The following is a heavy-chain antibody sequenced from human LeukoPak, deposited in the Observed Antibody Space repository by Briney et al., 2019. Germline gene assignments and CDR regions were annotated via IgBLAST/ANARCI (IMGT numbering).Heavy chain of an antibody. J-gene: IGHJ6*02. CDR1: GFTFTSSA. D-gene: IGHD3-22*01. CDR2: ISASGGTT. Sequence: PGGSLRLYCAASGFTFTSSAMSWVRQAPGKGLEWVSVISASGGTTYFANFVQGRFTIARDKSKNTLYLQMNSLRVEDTAVYYCAKLYDSSRSYAHYYGMDVWGQGPTVTVSS. CDR3: AKLYDSSRSYAHYYGMDV. V-gene: IGHV3-23*01.